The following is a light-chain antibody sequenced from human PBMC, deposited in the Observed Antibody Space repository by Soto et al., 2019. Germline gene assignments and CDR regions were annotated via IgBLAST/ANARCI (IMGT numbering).Light chain of an antibody. J-gene: IGKJ1*01. Sequence: DVQMTHSPSTLSASVGDRVTITCRASQSISDWLAWYQQKPGKAPKLLIYKASSLESVVPSRFSGSGSGTEFTLTISSLQPDDFATYYCHQYYSYSRTFGQGTKVQIK. CDR1: QSISDW. CDR2: KAS. V-gene: IGKV1-5*03. CDR3: HQYYSYSRT.